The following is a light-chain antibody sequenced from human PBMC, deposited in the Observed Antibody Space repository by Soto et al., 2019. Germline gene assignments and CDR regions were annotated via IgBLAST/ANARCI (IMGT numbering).Light chain of an antibody. CDR2: GAS. V-gene: IGKV3-20*01. CDR1: QKISSRY. CDR3: QQYGGTPSIT. J-gene: IGKJ5*01. Sequence: EIVLTQSPGTLSLSPGERATLSCRASQKISSRYLAWYLQKPGQAPRILIYGASSRATGIPDRFSGSGSGTDFTLTISRLEPEDFAVYYCQQYGGTPSITFGQGTRLDSK.